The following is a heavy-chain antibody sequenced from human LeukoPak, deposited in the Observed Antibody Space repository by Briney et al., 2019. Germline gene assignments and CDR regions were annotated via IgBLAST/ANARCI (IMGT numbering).Heavy chain of an antibody. CDR2: LNHIYGTT. CDR1: GGSLKNFA. CDR3: ARRAEWFSWTRLDAFDI. Sequence: ASVKVSCKDSGGSLKNFAISWVRQAPGQGPEWMGGLNHIYGTTNYAQKFQGRVTITVDDSTNIAYLDLSSLRSDDTALYYCARRAEWFSWTRLDAFDIWGQGTMVTVSS. J-gene: IGHJ3*02. D-gene: IGHD3-3*01. V-gene: IGHV1-69*13.